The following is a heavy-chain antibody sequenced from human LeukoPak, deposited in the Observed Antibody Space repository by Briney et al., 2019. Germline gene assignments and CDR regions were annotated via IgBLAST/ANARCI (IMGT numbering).Heavy chain of an antibody. D-gene: IGHD3-10*01. J-gene: IGHJ4*02. CDR1: GGSISSYY. CDR2: IYYSGST. Sequence: KPSETLSLTCTVSGGSISSYYWSWIRQPPGKGLEWIGYIYYSGSTNYNPSLKSRVTISVDTSKNQFSLQLNSVTPEDTAVYYCARRDMVRGVTYPWGQGTLVTVSS. CDR3: ARRDMVRGVTYP. V-gene: IGHV4-59*12.